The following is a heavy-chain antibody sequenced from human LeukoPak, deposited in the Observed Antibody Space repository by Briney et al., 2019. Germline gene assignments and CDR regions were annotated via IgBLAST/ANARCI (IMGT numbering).Heavy chain of an antibody. D-gene: IGHD3-22*01. CDR2: ISSSSSYI. V-gene: IGHV3-21*01. CDR3: ARDLSTYYYDSSGYLYYFDY. CDR1: GFTFSSYS. J-gene: IGHJ4*02. Sequence: GGSLRLSCAASGFTFSSYSMNWVRQAPGKGLEWVSSISSSSSYIYYADSVKGRFTISRDNAKNSLYLQMNSLRAEDTAVYYCARDLSTYYYDSSGYLYYFDYWGQGTLVTVSS.